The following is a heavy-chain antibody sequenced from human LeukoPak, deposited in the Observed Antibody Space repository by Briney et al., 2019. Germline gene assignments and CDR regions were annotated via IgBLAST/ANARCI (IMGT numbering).Heavy chain of an antibody. CDR2: ISSSGSTI. J-gene: IGHJ2*01. CDR3: ARDRGEWLPANPREWYFDL. Sequence: GWSLRLSCAASGFTFSDYYMSWIRQAPGKGLEWVSYISSSGSTIYYADSVKGRFTISRDNAKNSLYLQMNSLRAEDTAVYYCARDRGEWLPANPREWYFDLWGRGTLVTVSS. D-gene: IGHD5-24*01. V-gene: IGHV3-11*01. CDR1: GFTFSDYY.